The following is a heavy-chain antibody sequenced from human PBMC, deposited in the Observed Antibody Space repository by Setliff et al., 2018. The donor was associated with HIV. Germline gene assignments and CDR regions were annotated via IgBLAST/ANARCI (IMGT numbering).Heavy chain of an antibody. Sequence: SETLSLTCSISGGSVTSYLWHWFRQPPGKGLEWIGYIYYTGITDNNPSLEGRVTISVDTSKNQVSLRLKSVTTADTAVYYCARDLHANYHVVEIWGPGTMVTVSS. V-gene: IGHV4-59*02. CDR2: IYYTGIT. J-gene: IGHJ3*02. CDR1: GGSVTSYL. CDR3: ARDLHANYHVVEI. D-gene: IGHD2-15*01.